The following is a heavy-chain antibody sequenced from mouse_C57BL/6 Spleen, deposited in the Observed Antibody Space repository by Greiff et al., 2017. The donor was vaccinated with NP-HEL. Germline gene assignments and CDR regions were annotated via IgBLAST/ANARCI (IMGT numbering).Heavy chain of an antibody. CDR2: INPNNGVT. V-gene: IGHV1-18*01. CDR1: GYTFTDYN. D-gene: IGHD3-2*02. J-gene: IGHJ3*01. CDR3: ASGGQRRSTWFAY. Sequence: EVQLQQSGPELVKPGASVKIPCKASGYTFTDYNMDWVKQSHGKSLEWIGDINPNNGVTIYNQKFKGKATLTVDKSSSTAYMDLRSLTSEYTAVYCCASGGQRRSTWFAYWGQGTRVTVSA.